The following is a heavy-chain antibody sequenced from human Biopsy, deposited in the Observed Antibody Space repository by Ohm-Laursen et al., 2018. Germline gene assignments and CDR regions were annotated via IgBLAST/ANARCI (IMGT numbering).Heavy chain of an antibody. J-gene: IGHJ4*02. Sequence: SDTLSLTCAVYSGSFSSNYWTWIRQPPGKGLEWIGEITHSGYTNYNPSLKSRVTVSVDTSKNQFSLKLSSVTAADTAAYYCASRLYGPNPIDYWGQGTLVTVSS. CDR2: ITHSGYT. CDR3: ASRLYGPNPIDY. CDR1: SGSFSSNY. D-gene: IGHD2-8*01. V-gene: IGHV4-34*01.